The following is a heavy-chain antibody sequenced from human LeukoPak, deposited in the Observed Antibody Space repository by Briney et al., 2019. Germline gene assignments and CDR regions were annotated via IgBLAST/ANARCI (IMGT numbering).Heavy chain of an antibody. CDR2: ISYDGSNK. CDR1: GFTFSSYA. D-gene: IGHD1-26*01. Sequence: AGGSLRLSCAASGFTFSSYAMHWVRQAPGKGLEWVAVISYDGSNKYYADSVKGRFTISRDNSKNTLYLQMNSLRAEDTAVYYCAREWGATSFLRQVPFDYWGQGTLVTVSS. CDR3: AREWGATSFLRQVPFDY. J-gene: IGHJ4*02. V-gene: IGHV3-30*04.